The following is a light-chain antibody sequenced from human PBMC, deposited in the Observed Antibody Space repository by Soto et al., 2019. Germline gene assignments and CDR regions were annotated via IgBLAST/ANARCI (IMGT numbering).Light chain of an antibody. Sequence: QSALTQPASVSGSPGQSITISCTGTSSDVGGYNYVSWYQQHPGKAPKLMIYDVSNRPSGISKRFSGSKSGNTDSLTIYGLQAEDEADYYCSSYTSSSTVVFGGGTKLTVL. CDR2: DVS. J-gene: IGLJ2*01. CDR1: SSDVGGYNY. CDR3: SSYTSSSTVV. V-gene: IGLV2-14*01.